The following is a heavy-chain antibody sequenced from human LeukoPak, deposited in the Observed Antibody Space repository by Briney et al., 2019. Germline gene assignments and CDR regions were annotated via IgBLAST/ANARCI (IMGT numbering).Heavy chain of an antibody. D-gene: IGHD3-9*01. CDR2: MNPNSGNT. CDR1: GYTFTNYD. V-gene: IGHV1-8*01. Sequence: ASVKVSCKASGYTFTNYDINWVRRATGQGPEWMGWMNPNSGNTGYAQNFQGRIDLTRNTSISTAYMELSSLTSDDTAIYYCVRAAQEGRDTLTGIQTGNWFDPWGQGTLVTVSS. CDR3: VRAAQEGRDTLTGIQTGNWFDP. J-gene: IGHJ5*02.